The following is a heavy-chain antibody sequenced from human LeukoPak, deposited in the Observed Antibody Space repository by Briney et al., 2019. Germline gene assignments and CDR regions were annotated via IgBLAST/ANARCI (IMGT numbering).Heavy chain of an antibody. Sequence: GGSLRLSCAASGFTFDDYAMHWVRQAPGKGLEWVSGISWNSGSIGYADSVKGRFTISRDNAKNSLYLQMNSLRAEDTALYYCAKDIDYYDSSGYYSYYFDYWGQGTLVTVSS. CDR2: ISWNSGSI. J-gene: IGHJ4*02. CDR1: GFTFDDYA. D-gene: IGHD3-22*01. V-gene: IGHV3-9*01. CDR3: AKDIDYYDSSGYYSYYFDY.